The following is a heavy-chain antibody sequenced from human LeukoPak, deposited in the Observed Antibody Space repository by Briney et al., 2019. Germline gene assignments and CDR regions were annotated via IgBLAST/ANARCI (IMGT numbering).Heavy chain of an antibody. V-gene: IGHV4-34*01. CDR2: INHSGST. J-gene: IGHJ4*02. CDR1: GGSFSGYY. CDR3: ARGSLIGAGGDY. D-gene: IGHD6-13*01. Sequence: SETLSLTCAVYGGSFSGYYWSWIRQPPGKGLEWIGEINHSGSTNYNPSLKSRVTISVDTSKNQFSLKLSSVTAADTAVYYCARGSLIGAGGDYWGQGTLVTVFS.